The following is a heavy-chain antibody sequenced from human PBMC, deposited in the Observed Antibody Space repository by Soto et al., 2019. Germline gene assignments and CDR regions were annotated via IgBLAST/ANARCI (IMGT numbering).Heavy chain of an antibody. CDR1: GFTFSSYA. V-gene: IGHV3-30-3*02. D-gene: IGHD3-22*01. J-gene: IGHJ4*02. CDR2: ISYDGSNK. Sequence: PGGSLRLSCAASGFTFSSYAMHWVRQAPGKGLEWVAVISYDGSNKYYADSVKGRFTISRDNSKNTVYLQMNSLRAEETAVYYCAKHRHYYDSSGYPGTYFDYWGQGTLVTVSS. CDR3: AKHRHYYDSSGYPGTYFDY.